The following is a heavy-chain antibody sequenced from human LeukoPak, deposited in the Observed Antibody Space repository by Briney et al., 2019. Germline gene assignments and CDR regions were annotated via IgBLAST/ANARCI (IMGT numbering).Heavy chain of an antibody. J-gene: IGHJ5*02. Sequence: ASVKVSCKASGYTFTSYYMHWVRQAPGQGLEWMGIINPSGGSTSYAQKFQGRVTMTRDMSTSTVYMELSSLRSEDTAVYYCARDGGCSGGSCYAEYLNWFDPWGQGTLVTVSS. V-gene: IGHV1-46*01. CDR2: INPSGGST. CDR3: ARDGGCSGGSCYAEYLNWFDP. D-gene: IGHD2-15*01. CDR1: GYTFTSYY.